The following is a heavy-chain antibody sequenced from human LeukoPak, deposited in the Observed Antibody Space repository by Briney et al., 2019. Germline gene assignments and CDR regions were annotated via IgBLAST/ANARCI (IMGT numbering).Heavy chain of an antibody. CDR1: GFTFSSYW. D-gene: IGHD6-13*01. J-gene: IGHJ6*03. CDR2: IKQDGSEK. CDR3: ARDGYCSSWYDSYYYYYMDV. Sequence: GGSLRLSCAASGFTFSSYWMSWVRQAPGKGLEWVANIKQDGSEKYYVDSVKGRFTISRDNAKNSLYLQMNSLRAEDTAVYYCARDGYCSSWYDSYYYYYMDVWGKGTTVTVSS. V-gene: IGHV3-7*01.